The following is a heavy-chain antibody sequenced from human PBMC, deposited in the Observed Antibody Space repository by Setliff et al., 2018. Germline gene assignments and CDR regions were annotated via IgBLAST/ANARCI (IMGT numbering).Heavy chain of an antibody. CDR2: VYYSGTT. CDR3: ARMSGFQYMDV. D-gene: IGHD3-3*01. CDR1: DGSLSTYY. Sequence: SETLSLTCTVSDGSLSTYYWSWIRQPPGKGLEFIGYVYYSGTTNYSPSLRSRLTLSLDTSKNQFSLSLSSVTAADTAVYYCARMSGFQYMDVWGKGTTVTVSS. J-gene: IGHJ6*03. V-gene: IGHV4-59*08.